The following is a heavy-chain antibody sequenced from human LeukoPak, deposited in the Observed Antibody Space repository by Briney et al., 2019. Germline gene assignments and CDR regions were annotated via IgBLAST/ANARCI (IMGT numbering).Heavy chain of an antibody. J-gene: IGHJ6*02. CDR2: IYPGDSDT. V-gene: IGHV5-51*01. CDR1: GYSFTSYW. Sequence: GEPLQISCQGFGYSFTSYWIGWVRQMPGKGLEWMGIIYPGDSDTRYSPSFQGQVTISADKSISTAYLQWSSLKASDTAMYYCAIRGSLVSDYYYGMDVWGQGTTVTVSS. D-gene: IGHD3-16*01. CDR3: AIRGSLVSDYYYGMDV.